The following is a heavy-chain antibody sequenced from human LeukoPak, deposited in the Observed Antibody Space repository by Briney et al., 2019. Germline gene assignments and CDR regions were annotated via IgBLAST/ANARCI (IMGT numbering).Heavy chain of an antibody. Sequence: GESLQISCQTSGYAFTSYWIGWVRPTTGKGLQCMGVIFPRDSDVRYSPSFQGQVTISADKSTNTAYLHWGSLKASDSAMYYCVRSLPGTLLRGYGMDVWGPGTTVTVS. CDR2: IFPRDSDV. V-gene: IGHV5-51*01. CDR1: GYAFTSYW. D-gene: IGHD3-10*01. J-gene: IGHJ6*02. CDR3: VRSLPGTLLRGYGMDV.